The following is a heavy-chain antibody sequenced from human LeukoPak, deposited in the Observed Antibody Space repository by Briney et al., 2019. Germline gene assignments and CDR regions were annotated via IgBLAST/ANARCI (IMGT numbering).Heavy chain of an antibody. D-gene: IGHD2-15*01. Sequence: GGSLRPSCVASGFTFSSYEMNWVRQAPGKGPEWVSYISSSGTTIYYADSVKGRFTISRDNAKNSLYLQMNSLRAEDTAVYYCASYWSYWGQGTLVTVSS. V-gene: IGHV3-48*03. CDR1: GFTFSSYE. CDR3: ASYWSY. CDR2: ISSSGTTI. J-gene: IGHJ4*02.